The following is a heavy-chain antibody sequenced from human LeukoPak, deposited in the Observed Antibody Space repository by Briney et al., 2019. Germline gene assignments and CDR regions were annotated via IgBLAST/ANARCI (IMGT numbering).Heavy chain of an antibody. CDR2: ISWNSGDI. CDR3: AKEANDFRSGYSEYYFDY. D-gene: IGHD3-3*01. Sequence: GGSLRLSCAASGFSFGGYALHWVRQAPGKGLEWVASISWNSGDIVHADSVKGRFTISRDNAKNSLYLQMDSLRTEDTALYYCAKEANDFRSGYSEYYFDYWGQGTLVTVSS. V-gene: IGHV3-9*01. CDR1: GFSFGGYA. J-gene: IGHJ4*02.